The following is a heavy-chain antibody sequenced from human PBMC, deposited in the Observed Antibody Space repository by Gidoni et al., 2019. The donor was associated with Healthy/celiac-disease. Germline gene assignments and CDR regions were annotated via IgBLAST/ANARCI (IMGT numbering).Heavy chain of an antibody. CDR1: GGPFSSYT. J-gene: IGHJ4*02. D-gene: IGHD3-22*01. Sequence: QVQLVQSGAEVTKPGSSVKVSCKASGGPFSSYTISWVRKHPGQGLEWMGRIIPIRGIANYAQKFQGRVTITADKSTSTAYMELSSLRSEDTAVYYCARDPSGTMIVGTNDYWGQGTLVTVSS. V-gene: IGHV1-69*08. CDR3: ARDPSGTMIVGTNDY. CDR2: IIPIRGIA.